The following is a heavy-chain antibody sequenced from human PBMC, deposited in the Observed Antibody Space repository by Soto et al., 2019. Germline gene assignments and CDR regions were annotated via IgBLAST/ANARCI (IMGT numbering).Heavy chain of an antibody. CDR2: IYYSGST. D-gene: IGHD4-4*01. J-gene: IGHJ4*02. Sequence: SETLSLTCTVSGGSISSYYWSWIRQPPGKGLEWIGYIYYSGSTNYNPSLKSRVTISVDTSKNQFSLKLRSVTASDTAVYYCASPMTTVNYWGQGPLVTVSS. V-gene: IGHV4-59*08. CDR3: ASPMTTVNY. CDR1: GGSISSYY.